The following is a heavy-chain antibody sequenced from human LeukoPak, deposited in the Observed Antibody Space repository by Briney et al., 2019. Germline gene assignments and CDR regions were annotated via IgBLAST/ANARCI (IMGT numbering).Heavy chain of an antibody. Sequence: NPGGSLRLSCAASGLPFSSYSMNSVRQAPGKGLEWVSSITSSGAYIYYADSVKGRFTISRDNDKNSLYLQMNSLRAEDTAVYYCARDTSGQDWGQGTLVTVSS. CDR1: GLPFSSYS. V-gene: IGHV3-21*01. CDR3: ARDTSGQD. CDR2: ITSSGAYI. D-gene: IGHD1-1*01. J-gene: IGHJ4*02.